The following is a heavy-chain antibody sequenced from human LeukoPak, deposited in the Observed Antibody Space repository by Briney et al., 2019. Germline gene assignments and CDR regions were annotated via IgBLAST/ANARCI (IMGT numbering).Heavy chain of an antibody. CDR2: IYSDGVT. CDR3: ARDRAEGKTWVEFDP. J-gene: IGHJ5*02. Sequence: GGSLRLFCAASGFIVNSYAMSWVRQAPGKGLAWVSLIYSDGVTQYADSVKGRFTISRDNSKNTLYLQMNSLRDEDTAVYFCARDRAEGKTWVEFDPWGQGTLVTVSS. V-gene: IGHV3-66*02. CDR1: GFIVNSYA.